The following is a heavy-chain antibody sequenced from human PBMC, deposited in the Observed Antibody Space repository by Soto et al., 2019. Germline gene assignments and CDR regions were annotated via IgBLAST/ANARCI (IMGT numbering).Heavy chain of an antibody. CDR1: GGSISSGGYS. D-gene: IGHD6-19*01. CDR3: ARGRVAGPTVDYWYFDL. V-gene: IGHV4-30-2*01. Sequence: SETLSLTCAVSGGSISSGGYSWSWIRQPPGKGLEWIGYIYHSGSTYYNPSLKSRVTISVDRSKNQFSLKLSSVTAADTAVYYCARGRVAGPTVDYWYFDLRGRGTLVTVSS. J-gene: IGHJ2*01. CDR2: IYHSGST.